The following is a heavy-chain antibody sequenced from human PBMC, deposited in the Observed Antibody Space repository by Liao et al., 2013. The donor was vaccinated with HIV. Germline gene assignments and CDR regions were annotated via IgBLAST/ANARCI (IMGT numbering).Heavy chain of an antibody. CDR2: IYASGYT. CDR3: ARGRAAVAGIDY. J-gene: IGHJ4*02. Sequence: QVQLQESGPGLVKPSQTLSLTCTVSGDSISSGCCYWSWVRQPAGKGLEWLGRIYASGYTYSNPSLKSRVTISVDTSNNQFSLKVTSVTAADTAVYYCARGRAAVAGIDYWGQGTLVTVSS. V-gene: IGHV4-61*02. D-gene: IGHD6-19*01. CDR1: GDSISSGCCY.